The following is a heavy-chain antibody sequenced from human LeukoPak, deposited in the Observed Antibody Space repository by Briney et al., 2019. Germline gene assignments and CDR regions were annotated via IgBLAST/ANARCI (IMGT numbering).Heavy chain of an antibody. CDR3: ARLPGGYAFDY. CDR2: ISYSGST. Sequence: PSETLSLTCTVSGGSISSGGYYWSWIRQPPGKGLECIGYISYSGSTNYNPSLRSRVTISVDTSKNQFSLKLNSVTAADTAVYYCARLPGGYAFDYWGQGTLVTVSS. V-gene: IGHV4-61*08. CDR1: GGSISSGGYY. D-gene: IGHD5-12*01. J-gene: IGHJ4*02.